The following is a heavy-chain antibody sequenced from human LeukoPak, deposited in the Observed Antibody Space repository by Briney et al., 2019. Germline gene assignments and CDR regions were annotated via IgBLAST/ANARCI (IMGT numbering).Heavy chain of an antibody. Sequence: GGSLRLSCAVSGFTVSGNYMSWVRQAPGKGLEWVSYISSSGSTIYYADSVKGRFTISRDNAKNSLYLQMNSLRAEDTAVYYCARGQDTAMGNYYYYYYMDVWGKGTTVTISS. V-gene: IGHV3-11*01. CDR2: ISSSGSTI. J-gene: IGHJ6*03. D-gene: IGHD5-18*01. CDR3: ARGQDTAMGNYYYYYYMDV. CDR1: GFTVSGNY.